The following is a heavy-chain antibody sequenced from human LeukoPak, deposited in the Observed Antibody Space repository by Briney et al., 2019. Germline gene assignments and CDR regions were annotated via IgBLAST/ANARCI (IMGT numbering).Heavy chain of an antibody. D-gene: IGHD3-22*01. CDR2: IYYSGST. Sequence: SETLSLTCTVSGGSISSYYWSWIRQPPGKGLEWIRYIYYSGSTNYNPSLKSRVTISVDTSKNQFSPKLSSVTAADTAVYYCAGNMIVVEGGGYYFDYWGQGTLVTVSS. CDR3: AGNMIVVEGGGYYFDY. CDR1: GGSISSYY. V-gene: IGHV4-59*08. J-gene: IGHJ4*02.